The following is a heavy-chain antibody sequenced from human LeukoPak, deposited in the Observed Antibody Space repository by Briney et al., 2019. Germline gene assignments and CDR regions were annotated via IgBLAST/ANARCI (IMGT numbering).Heavy chain of an antibody. CDR1: GGSISSGDYY. CDR2: IYYSGST. J-gene: IGHJ4*02. Sequence: SETLSLTCTVSGGSISSGDYYWSWIRQPPGKGLEWIGYIYYSGSTYHNPSLKSRVTISVDTSKNQFSLKLSSVTAADTAVYYCARDMGYYYDSSGYYDYWGQGTLVTVSS. CDR3: ARDMGYYYDSSGYYDY. V-gene: IGHV4-30-4*08. D-gene: IGHD3-22*01.